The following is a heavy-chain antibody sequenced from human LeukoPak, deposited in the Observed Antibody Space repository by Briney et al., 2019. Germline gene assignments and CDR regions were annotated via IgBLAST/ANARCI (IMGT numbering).Heavy chain of an antibody. CDR1: GYSISGGYY. V-gene: IGHV4-38-2*02. Sequence: SETLSLTCTVSGYSISGGYYWGWIRQPPGKGLEWIGSIYHSGSTYYNPSLKSRVTISVDTSKNQFSLKLSSVTAADTAVYYCARGSAGTGSWGQGTLVTVSS. CDR3: ARGSAGTGS. D-gene: IGHD6-13*01. J-gene: IGHJ4*02. CDR2: IYHSGST.